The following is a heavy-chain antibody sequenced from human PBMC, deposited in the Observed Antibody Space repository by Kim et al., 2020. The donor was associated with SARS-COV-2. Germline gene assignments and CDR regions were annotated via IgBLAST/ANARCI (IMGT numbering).Heavy chain of an antibody. CDR3: ASGLRATYLFDC. V-gene: IGHV5-51*01. J-gene: IGHJ4*02. Sequence: KYSPSFQGQVTISADKSISTAYLQWSSLKASDTAMYYCASGLRATYLFDCWGQGTLVTVSS.